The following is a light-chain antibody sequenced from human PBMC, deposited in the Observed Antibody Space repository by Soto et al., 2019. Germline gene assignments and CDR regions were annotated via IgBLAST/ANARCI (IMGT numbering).Light chain of an antibody. CDR2: DAS. CDR3: QHYRSYLYS. J-gene: IGKJ2*01. CDR1: HSLRNY. Sequence: DIQVTQSPSTLSASVGDRVTITCRASHSLRNYLAWYQQKPGKAPKILIYDASTLASGVPSRFSGSGSDTEFTLTISSLQPEDFATYWCQHYRSYLYSFGQGTKLEIK. V-gene: IGKV1-5*01.